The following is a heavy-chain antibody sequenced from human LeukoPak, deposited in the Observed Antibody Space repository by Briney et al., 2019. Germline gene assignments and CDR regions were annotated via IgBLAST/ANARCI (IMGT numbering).Heavy chain of an antibody. CDR3: VRRESGGNHFGY. CDR1: GFTVSSSY. Sequence: GGSLRLSCAASGFTVSSSYMSWVRQAPGKGLEWVSVIYTGGSTYYADSVKGRFTISKDSSKNTLYLQMNSLRAEDTAAYFCVRRESGGNHFGYWGQGTLVTVSS. J-gene: IGHJ4*02. V-gene: IGHV3-53*01. D-gene: IGHD1-26*01. CDR2: IYTGGST.